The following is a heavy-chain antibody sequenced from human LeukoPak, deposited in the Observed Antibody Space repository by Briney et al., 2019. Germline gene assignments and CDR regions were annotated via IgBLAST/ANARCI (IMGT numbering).Heavy chain of an antibody. CDR2: ITPMFGTT. J-gene: IGHJ4*02. CDR1: GGAFTCFV. Sequence: SVKVSCKPSGGAFTCFVISWVRQAHGRGLEWMGGITPMFGTTNYAQKFQGRVTITADGSTSTAYMELSRLTSDDTAVYYCASGTPYCSGGRCYVFDYWGQGTLITASS. V-gene: IGHV1-69*01. D-gene: IGHD2-15*01. CDR3: ASGTPYCSGGRCYVFDY.